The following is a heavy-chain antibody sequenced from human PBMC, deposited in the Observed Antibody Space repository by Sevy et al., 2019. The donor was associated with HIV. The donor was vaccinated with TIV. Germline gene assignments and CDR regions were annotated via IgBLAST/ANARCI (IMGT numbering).Heavy chain of an antibody. CDR2: VYYSGDT. CDR3: ARHRVHDYVWGTSVPFDV. D-gene: IGHD3-16*01. V-gene: IGHV4-39*01. Sequence: SETLSLTCTVSSGSITSSSYFWGWIRQPPGKGLEWMASVYYSGDTYYHPSFKSRDTISIDTSTSTFSLQLTSVTAADAAVYFCARHRVHDYVWGTSVPFDVWGRGTRVTVSS. CDR1: SGSITSSSYF. J-gene: IGHJ2*01.